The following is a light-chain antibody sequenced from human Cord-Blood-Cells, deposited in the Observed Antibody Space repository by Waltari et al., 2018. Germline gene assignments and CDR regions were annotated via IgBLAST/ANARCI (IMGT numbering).Light chain of an antibody. V-gene: IGLV2-14*01. CDR2: DVS. Sequence: QSALTQPASVSGSPGQSITISCTGTSSDVGGYNYVSWYHQHQGKAPKLMLYDVSNRPSGLSNRFSGSKSGNTASLTISGLDADDEADYYCSSYTSSSTLEFGGGTKLTVL. CDR1: SSDVGGYNY. J-gene: IGLJ3*02. CDR3: SSYTSSSTLE.